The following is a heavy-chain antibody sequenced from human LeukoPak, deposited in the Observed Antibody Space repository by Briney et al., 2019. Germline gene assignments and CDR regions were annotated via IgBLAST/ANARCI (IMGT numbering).Heavy chain of an antibody. CDR3: ARAERWELLHGDALDI. Sequence: NPGGSLRLSCAASGFTFSNAWMSWVRQAPGKGLEWVSYISSSGSTIYYADSVKGRFTISRDNAKNSLYLQMNSLRAEDTAVYYCARAERWELLHGDALDIWGQGTMVTVSS. CDR2: ISSSGSTI. J-gene: IGHJ3*02. V-gene: IGHV3-11*04. D-gene: IGHD1-26*01. CDR1: GFTFSNAW.